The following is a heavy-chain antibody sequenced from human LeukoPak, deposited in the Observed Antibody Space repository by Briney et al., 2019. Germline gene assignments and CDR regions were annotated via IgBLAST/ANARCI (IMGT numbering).Heavy chain of an antibody. V-gene: IGHV1-2*02. J-gene: IGHJ4*02. CDR3: ARWLTTTGFFDY. CDR2: INPNSGGT. D-gene: IGHD3-22*01. CDR1: GYTFTGYY. Sequence: ASVKVSCKASGYTFTGYYMHWVRQAPGQGLEWMGWINPNSGGTNYAQKFQGRVTMTRDTSISTAYMELSRLRSDDTAVYYCARWLTTTGFFDYWGQGTLVTVSS.